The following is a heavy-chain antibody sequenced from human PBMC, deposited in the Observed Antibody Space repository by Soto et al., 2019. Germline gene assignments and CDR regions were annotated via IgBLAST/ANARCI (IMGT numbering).Heavy chain of an antibody. V-gene: IGHV3-23*01. J-gene: IGHJ4*02. CDR2: ISGSGGST. CDR3: ANVAVAGTPPSH. CDR1: GFTVSSYA. D-gene: IGHD6-19*01. Sequence: RWLRLAGAASGFTVSSYAMSWVRQAPGKGLEWVSAISGSGGSTYYADSVKGRFTISRDNSKNTLYLQMNSLRAEDTAVYYCANVAVAGTPPSHWGQGTLVTVSS.